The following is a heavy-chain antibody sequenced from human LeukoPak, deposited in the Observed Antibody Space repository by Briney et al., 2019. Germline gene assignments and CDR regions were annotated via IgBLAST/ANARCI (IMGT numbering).Heavy chain of an antibody. CDR1: GGTLSNYY. CDR3: ARGGCSGGSFYSFYYGMDV. CDR2: IYYIGRN. J-gene: IGHJ6*04. Sequence: SETLSLTCTVSGGTLSNYYWSWVRQPPGKGLEWIGYIYYIGRNNYNPSLKSRVTISVGTSKNQFSLKLNSVTAADTAVYYCARGGCSGGSFYSFYYGMDVWGKGTTVTVSS. V-gene: IGHV4-59*01. D-gene: IGHD2-15*01.